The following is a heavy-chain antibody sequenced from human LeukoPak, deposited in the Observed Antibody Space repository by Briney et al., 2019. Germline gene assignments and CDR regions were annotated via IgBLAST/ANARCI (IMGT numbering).Heavy chain of an antibody. CDR3: ATYRQVLLPFES. J-gene: IGHJ4*02. CDR1: GFTVSSNY. V-gene: IGHV3-53*01. CDR2: TFPSGGEI. D-gene: IGHD2-8*02. Sequence: PGGSLRLSCAASGFTVSSNYMSWVRQAPGKGLEWVSSTFPSGGEIHYADSVRGRFTISRDNSKSTLSLQMNSLRAEDTAIYYCATYRQVLLPFESWGQGALVTVSS.